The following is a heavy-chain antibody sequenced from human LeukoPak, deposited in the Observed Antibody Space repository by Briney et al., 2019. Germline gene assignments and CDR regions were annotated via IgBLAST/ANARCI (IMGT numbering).Heavy chain of an antibody. CDR3: ARRGGKNYGDYLLYYYYMDV. D-gene: IGHD4-17*01. J-gene: IGHJ6*03. CDR2: FDPEDGET. CDR1: GYTLTELS. V-gene: IGHV1-24*01. Sequence: ASVKVSCKVSGYTLTELSMHWVRQAPGKGLEWMGGFDPEDGETIYAQKFQGRVTMTTDTYTSTAYMELRSLRSDDTAMYYCARRGGKNYGDYLLYYYYMDVWGKGTTVTVSS.